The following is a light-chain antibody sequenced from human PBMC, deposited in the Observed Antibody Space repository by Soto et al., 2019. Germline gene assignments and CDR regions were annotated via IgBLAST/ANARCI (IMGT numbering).Light chain of an antibody. J-gene: IGLJ1*01. CDR3: AAWDDSLNTPV. CDR1: SSTIGRYT. Sequence: QSVLTQPPSASGTPGQRVTISCSGSSSTIGRYTVDWYQQLPGAAPKLLIYTNNQRPSGVPDRFSGSKSGTSASLAISGLQSEDDADYFCAAWDDSLNTPVFGTGTKLTVL. CDR2: TNN. V-gene: IGLV1-44*01.